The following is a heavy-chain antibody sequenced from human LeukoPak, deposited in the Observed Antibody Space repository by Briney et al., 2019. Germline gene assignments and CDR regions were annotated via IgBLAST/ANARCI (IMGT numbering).Heavy chain of an antibody. J-gene: IGHJ4*02. V-gene: IGHV4-39*01. CDR1: GDSISSSSYY. D-gene: IGHD3-16*02. CDR2: IYYSGST. CDR3: ARRGGMITFGGVIVPYYFDY. Sequence: SGTLSLTCTVSGDSISSSSYYWGWIRQPPGKGLEWIGSIYYSGSTYYNPSLKSRVTISVDTSKNQFSLKLSSVTAADTAVYYCARRGGMITFGGVIVPYYFDYWGQGTLVTVSS.